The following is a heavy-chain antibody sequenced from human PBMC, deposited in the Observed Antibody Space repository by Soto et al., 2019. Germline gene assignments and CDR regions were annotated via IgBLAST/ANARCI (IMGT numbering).Heavy chain of an antibody. V-gene: IGHV1-18*01. CDR1: GYAFSTYG. CDR3: ARGRYGDY. CDR2: ISAHNGNT. J-gene: IGHJ4*02. Sequence: QVHLVQSGAEVKKPGASVKVSCQASGYAFSTYGITWVRQAPGPGLEWKGWISAHNGNTNSAQQLQGRVTVTRDTPTSTAYMELRSLRSDDTAVYSCARGRYGDYWGQGALVTVSS. D-gene: IGHD1-1*01.